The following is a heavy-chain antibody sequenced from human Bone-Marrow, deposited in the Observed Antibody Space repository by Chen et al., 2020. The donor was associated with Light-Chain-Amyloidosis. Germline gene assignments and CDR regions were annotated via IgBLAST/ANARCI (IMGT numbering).Heavy chain of an antibody. CDR2: IDPSDSST. CDR3: ARRTPAGSLDS. CDR1: GYSFTSYW. D-gene: IGHD3-10*01. V-gene: IGHV5-10-1*03. Sequence: EVQLVQSGAEVKKPGESLRISCQCSGYSFTSYWINWVRQMPGKGLEWVGKIDPSDSSTTYNPSFQGRVTISIERSTTTAYLQWTSLTASDTAIYFCARRTPAGSLDSWGQGDLVTVSS. J-gene: IGHJ4*02.